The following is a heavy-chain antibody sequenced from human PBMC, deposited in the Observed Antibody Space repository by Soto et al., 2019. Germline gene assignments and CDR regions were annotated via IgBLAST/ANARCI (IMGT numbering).Heavy chain of an antibody. CDR1: GFTFSTYG. CDR2: IWYDGSNK. Sequence: QVQLVESGGGVVQPGRSLRLSCAASGFTFSTYGMHWVRQAPCKGMEWVAVIWYDGSNKYHADSAKGRFTISRDNSKNTLYLEMNSLRAEDTAVYYCARDQSSNSDFWSRTFDLWGQGTLVTVSS. D-gene: IGHD3-3*01. V-gene: IGHV3-33*01. J-gene: IGHJ4*02. CDR3: ARDQSSNSDFWSRTFDL.